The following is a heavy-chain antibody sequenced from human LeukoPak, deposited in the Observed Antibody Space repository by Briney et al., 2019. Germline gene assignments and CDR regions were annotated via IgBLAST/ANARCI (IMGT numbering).Heavy chain of an antibody. CDR1: GGSISSSSYY. CDR3: ARRKNYYDSTEIDY. CDR2: IYYSGST. V-gene: IGHV4-39*01. D-gene: IGHD3-22*01. Sequence: SETLSLTCTDSGGSISSSSYYWGWIRQPPGKGLEWIGSIYYSGSTYYNPSLKSRVTISVDTSKNQFSLKLSSVTAADTAVYYCARRKNYYDSTEIDYWGQGTLVTVSS. J-gene: IGHJ4*02.